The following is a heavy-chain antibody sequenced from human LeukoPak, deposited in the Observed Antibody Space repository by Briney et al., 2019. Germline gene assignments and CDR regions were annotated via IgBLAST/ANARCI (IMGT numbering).Heavy chain of an antibody. D-gene: IGHD1-14*01. CDR2: INSRSSSI. Sequence: PGGSLRLSCAASGFTFSSYAMSGVRQAPGKGLEWVSYINSRSSSIDYAGSVKGRFTISRHNDKNTLYLQINSLRAEDTAIYYCEREPNFDDHAFDYWGQGTLVTVSS. J-gene: IGHJ4*02. V-gene: IGHV3-48*01. CDR1: GFTFSSYA. CDR3: EREPNFDDHAFDY.